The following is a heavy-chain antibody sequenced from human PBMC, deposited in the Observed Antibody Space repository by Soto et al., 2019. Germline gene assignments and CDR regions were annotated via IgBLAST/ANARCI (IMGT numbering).Heavy chain of an antibody. CDR1: GFTFSDHY. CDR3: AREQDYGDYSDAFDI. Sequence: GGSLRLSCAASGFTFSDHYMDWVRQAPGKGLEWVGRTRNKANSYTTEYAASVKGRFTISRDDSKNSLYLQMNSLKTEDTAVYYCAREQDYGDYSDAFDIWGQGTMVTVSS. V-gene: IGHV3-72*01. CDR2: TRNKANSYTT. J-gene: IGHJ3*02. D-gene: IGHD4-17*01.